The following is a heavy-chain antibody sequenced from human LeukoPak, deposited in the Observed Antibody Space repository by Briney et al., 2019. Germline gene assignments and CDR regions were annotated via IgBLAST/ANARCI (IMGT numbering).Heavy chain of an antibody. D-gene: IGHD2-15*01. Sequence: SETLSLTCTVSGGSISSYYWSWIRQPPGKGLEWIGYIYYSGSTNYNPSLKSRVTIPVDTSKNQFSLKLSSVTAADTAVSYCARAGAGYCSGGSCDDAFDNWGQGTMVTVSS. CDR3: ARAGAGYCSGGSCDDAFDN. CDR1: GGSISSYY. CDR2: IYYSGST. V-gene: IGHV4-59*01. J-gene: IGHJ3*02.